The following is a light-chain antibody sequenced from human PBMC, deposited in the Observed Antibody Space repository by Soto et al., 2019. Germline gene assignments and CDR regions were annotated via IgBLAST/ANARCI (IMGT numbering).Light chain of an antibody. Sequence: DIPMTQSPSSLSASVGDRVTITCRASQSITTYLNWYQQKPGKAPNLLIYAASSLQSGVPSRFSGSGSGTDFTLTISSLQPEDFATYYCQQSYNTPRTFGGGTKVEIK. J-gene: IGKJ4*01. V-gene: IGKV1-39*01. CDR3: QQSYNTPRT. CDR1: QSITTY. CDR2: AAS.